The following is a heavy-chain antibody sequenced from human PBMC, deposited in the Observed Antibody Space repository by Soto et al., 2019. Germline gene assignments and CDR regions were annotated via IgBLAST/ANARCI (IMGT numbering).Heavy chain of an antibody. V-gene: IGHV4-31*03. Sequence: QVQLQESGPGLVKPSQTLSLTCTVSSGSITSGGYYWNWIRQHPGKGLEDIGSIDSSGNTYYNPALKSRVAVSVVTSHNQLSLKLNVVTAADTAVYFCAKVVYESCGFGYFHHWGQGTLVTVSS. J-gene: IGHJ1*01. CDR2: IDSSGNT. CDR3: AKVVYESCGFGYFHH. CDR1: SGSITSGGYY. D-gene: IGHD3-22*01.